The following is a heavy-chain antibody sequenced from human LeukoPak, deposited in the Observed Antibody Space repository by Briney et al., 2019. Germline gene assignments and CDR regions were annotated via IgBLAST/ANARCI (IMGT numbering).Heavy chain of an antibody. CDR2: INHSGST. Sequence: SETLSLTCAVYGGSFSGYYWSWIRQPPGKGLEWIGEINHSGSTNYNPSLKSRVTISVDTSKNQFSLKLSSVTAADTAVYYCARGHAPREPFDYLGQGTLVTVSS. CDR1: GGSFSGYY. J-gene: IGHJ4*02. V-gene: IGHV4-34*01. CDR3: ARGHAPREPFDY. D-gene: IGHD5-24*01.